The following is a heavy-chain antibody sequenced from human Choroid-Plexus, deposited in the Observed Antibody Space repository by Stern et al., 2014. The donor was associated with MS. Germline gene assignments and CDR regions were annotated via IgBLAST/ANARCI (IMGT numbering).Heavy chain of an antibody. CDR3: ARVYNTIYGIVTQRGSGMDV. CDR1: GFTFGNYW. V-gene: IGHV3-7*01. J-gene: IGHJ6*02. CDR2: IKDDGSEK. D-gene: IGHD3-3*01. Sequence: EVQLVESGGGLVQPGGSLTISCKAAGFTFGNYWMTWVRQAPGKGLEWVANIKDDGSEKNYVDSVKGRFANSRDNARNSLYLQMNSLRVEDTALYYYARVYNTIYGIVTQRGSGMDVWGQGTTVIVSS.